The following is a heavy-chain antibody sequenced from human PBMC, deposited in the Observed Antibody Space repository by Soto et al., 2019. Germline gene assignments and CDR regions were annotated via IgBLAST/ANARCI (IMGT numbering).Heavy chain of an antibody. Sequence: EVQLLESGGTLVQPGGSLRLSCAASGFTFSSYGMSWVRQAPGKGLEWVSAISSSGGSTYYADSVKGRFTFSRDNSKNTLYVQMNSLRAEDTAVYYCAKGSGSSWYSTWGQGTLVTGSS. D-gene: IGHD6-13*01. CDR3: AKGSGSSWYST. CDR1: GFTFSSYG. CDR2: ISSSGGST. J-gene: IGHJ4*02. V-gene: IGHV3-23*01.